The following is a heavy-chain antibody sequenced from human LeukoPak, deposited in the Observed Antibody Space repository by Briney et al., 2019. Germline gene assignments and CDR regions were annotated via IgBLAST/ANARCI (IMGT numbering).Heavy chain of an antibody. V-gene: IGHV4-4*07. J-gene: IGHJ6*03. CDR3: ARDLYDSAIPYYYYLDV. D-gene: IGHD3-3*01. CDR1: GGSISSYY. Sequence: SETLSLTCTVSGGSISSYYWSWVRQPAGKGLEWIGRISASGNSNYISSFGGRATISVDTSKNQFSLTLSSVTAADTAVYYCARDLYDSAIPYYYYLDVWGKGTPVTISS. CDR2: ISASGNS.